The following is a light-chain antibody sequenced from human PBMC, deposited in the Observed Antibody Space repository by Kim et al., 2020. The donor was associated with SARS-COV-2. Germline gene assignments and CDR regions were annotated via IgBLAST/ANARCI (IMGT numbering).Light chain of an antibody. J-gene: IGKJ2*01. CDR1: QSISGW. Sequence: SVSVGDRVTITYRASQSISGWLSWYQQKPGRAPKLLIYKAYALQNGVPSRFSGSGSGTEFTLTISNLQPDDFATYYCKQYNSDPYAFGRETKLEIK. CDR2: KAY. CDR3: KQYNSDPYA. V-gene: IGKV1-5*03.